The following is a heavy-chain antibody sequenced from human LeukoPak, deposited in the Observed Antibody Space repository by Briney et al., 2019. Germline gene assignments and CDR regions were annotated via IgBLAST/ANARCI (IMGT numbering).Heavy chain of an antibody. V-gene: IGHV1-2*02. D-gene: IGHD5-24*01. Sequence: GASVTVSLTASGYSFVGYYIHWIRQAPGQGLEWLGWMNPDTGGRKLAQKFQGRVTLTRDTSINTAYMELNSLQSDDTAVYFCARDRVEMSTSLSFFDNWGQGSLITVSS. CDR2: MNPDTGGR. CDR1: GYSFVGYY. CDR3: ARDRVEMSTSLSFFDN. J-gene: IGHJ4*02.